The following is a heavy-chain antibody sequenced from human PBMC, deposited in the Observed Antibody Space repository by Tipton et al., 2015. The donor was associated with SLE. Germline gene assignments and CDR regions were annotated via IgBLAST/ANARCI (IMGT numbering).Heavy chain of an antibody. Sequence: TLSLTCTVSGGSISSRDYHWGWIRQPPGKGLEWIGNIYYSGGTYHNPSLKSRVTISVDTSKNQFSLKLSSVTAADTAVYYCARQPAAFDIWGQGTRVTVSS. CDR3: ARQPAAFDI. V-gene: IGHV4-39*01. CDR2: IYYSGGT. CDR1: GGSISSRDYH. J-gene: IGHJ3*02.